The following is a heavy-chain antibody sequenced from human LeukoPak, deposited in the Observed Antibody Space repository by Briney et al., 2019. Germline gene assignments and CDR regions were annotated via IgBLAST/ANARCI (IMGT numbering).Heavy chain of an antibody. V-gene: IGHV3-66*01. D-gene: IGHD6-19*01. Sequence: GGSLRLSCAASGFTVSSNYMSWVRQAPGKGLEWVSVIYSGGSTYYADSVKGRFTISRDNSKNTLYLQMNSLRPEDTAVYYCARVGHSSGWYRQWGQGTLVTVSS. CDR3: ARVGHSSGWYRQ. CDR1: GFTVSSNY. CDR2: IYSGGST. J-gene: IGHJ4*02.